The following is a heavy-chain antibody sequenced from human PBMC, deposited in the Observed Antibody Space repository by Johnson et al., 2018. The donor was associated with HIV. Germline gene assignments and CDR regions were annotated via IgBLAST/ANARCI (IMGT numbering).Heavy chain of an antibody. CDR3: TTDYLHCTGGVCSDAFDI. Sequence: EQLVESGGGLVKPGGSLRLSCAASGFTFSNAWMSWVRQAPGKGLEWVGRIKSKTDGGTTDYAAPVKGRFTISRDDSKNTLYLQMNSLKTEETAVYYCTTDYLHCTGGVCSDAFDIWGQGTMVTVSS. J-gene: IGHJ3*02. CDR2: IKSKTDGGTT. D-gene: IGHD2-8*02. V-gene: IGHV3-15*01. CDR1: GFTFSNAW.